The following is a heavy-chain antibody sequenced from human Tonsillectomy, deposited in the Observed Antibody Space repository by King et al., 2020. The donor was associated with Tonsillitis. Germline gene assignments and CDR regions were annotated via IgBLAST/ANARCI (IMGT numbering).Heavy chain of an antibody. CDR1: GGSFSNYY. D-gene: IGHD3-22*01. CDR2: SKYSGST. J-gene: IGHJ4*02. CDR3: ARGKYYDSSGYYYEVPFDY. V-gene: IGHV4-34*01. Sequence: VQLHQWGAGLLKPSETLSLTCAVYGGSFSNYYWSWIRQPPGMGLEWIGESKYSGSTNCNTSLKSRVTISVDTSKNQFSLKLCSVTAADTAVYYCARGKYYDSSGYYYEVPFDYWGQGTLVTVPS.